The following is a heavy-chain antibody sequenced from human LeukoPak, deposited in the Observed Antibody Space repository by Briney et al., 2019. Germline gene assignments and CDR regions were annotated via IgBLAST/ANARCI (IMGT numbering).Heavy chain of an antibody. CDR1: GFTLSSFW. V-gene: IGHV3-7*04. J-gene: IGHJ5*02. Sequence: PGGSLRLSCAASGFTLSSFWMSWVRQAPGKGLEWVAHIKEDGSMQSYVDSVKGRFTISRDNTKNSVYLQMNSLRAEDTAVYYCARVVTWFDPWGQGSLVTVSS. CDR3: ARVVTWFDP. CDR2: IKEDGSMQ.